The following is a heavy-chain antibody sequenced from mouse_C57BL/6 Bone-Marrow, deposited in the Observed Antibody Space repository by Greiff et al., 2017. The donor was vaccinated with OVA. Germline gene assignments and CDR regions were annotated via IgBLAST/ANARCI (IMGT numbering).Heavy chain of an antibody. CDR3: ASIEVYFDY. J-gene: IGHJ2*01. V-gene: IGHV5-4*01. CDR1: GFTFSSYA. CDR2: ISDGGSYT. Sequence: EVQGVESGGGLVKPGGSLKLSCAASGFTFSSYAMSWVRQTPEKRLEWVATISDGGSYTYYPDNVKGRFTISRDNAKNNLYLQMSHLKSEDTAMYYCASIEVYFDYWGQGTTLTVSS. D-gene: IGHD2-12*01.